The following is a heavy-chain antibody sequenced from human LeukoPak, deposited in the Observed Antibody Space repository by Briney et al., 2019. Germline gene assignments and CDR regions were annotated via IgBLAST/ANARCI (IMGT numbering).Heavy chain of an antibody. Sequence: ASVTVSCKASGYTFTSYYMHWVRQAPGQGLEWMGIINPSGGSTSYAQKFQGTVTMTRDMSTSTVYMELSSLRSEDTAVYYCARTGDYYDSSGYRCWFDPWGQGTLVTVSS. CDR3: ARTGDYYDSSGYRCWFDP. CDR2: INPSGGST. V-gene: IGHV1-46*01. CDR1: GYTFTSYY. J-gene: IGHJ5*02. D-gene: IGHD3-22*01.